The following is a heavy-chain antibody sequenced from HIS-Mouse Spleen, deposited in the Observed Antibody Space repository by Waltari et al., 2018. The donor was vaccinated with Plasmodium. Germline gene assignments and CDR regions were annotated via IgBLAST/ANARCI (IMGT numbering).Heavy chain of an antibody. CDR1: GYTFTGYY. CDR2: ITPNSGGT. V-gene: IGHV1-2*02. Sequence: QVQLVQSGAEVKKPGASVKVSCKASGYTFTGYYMHWVRQAPGQGLDWMGWITPNSGGTNYAQKVQGRVTMTSDTSNSTAYMELSRLRSDDTAMYYCARVLGYKAAAGTFVEYFQHWGQGTLVTVSS. CDR3: ARVLGYKAAAGTFVEYFQH. J-gene: IGHJ1*01. D-gene: IGHD6-13*01.